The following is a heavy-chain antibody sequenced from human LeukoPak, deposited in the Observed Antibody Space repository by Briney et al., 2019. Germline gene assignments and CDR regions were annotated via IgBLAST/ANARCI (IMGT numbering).Heavy chain of an antibody. D-gene: IGHD5-18*01. V-gene: IGHV3-30*02. CDR1: GFTFSSYG. J-gene: IGHJ4*02. CDR2: IRYDGSNK. CDR3: AKGRAAMVAAFDY. Sequence: RSGGSLRLSCAASGFTFSSYGMHWVRQAPGKGLEWVAFIRYDGSNKYYADSAKGRFTISRDNSKNTLYLQMNSLRAEDTAVYYCAKGRAAMVAAFDYWGQGTLVTVSS.